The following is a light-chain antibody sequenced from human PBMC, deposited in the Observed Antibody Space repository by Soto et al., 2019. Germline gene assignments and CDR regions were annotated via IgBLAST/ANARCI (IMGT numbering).Light chain of an antibody. CDR3: QQGSNWPLT. CDR2: GAS. CDR1: QSISSE. Sequence: EIVMTQSPATLSVSPGERATLSCRASQSISSELAWYQQKPGQPPRLLIYGASTRATGVPARFTGSGSGSDFTLTISGLQSEDFAVYYCQQGSNWPLTFGQGTRLEI. J-gene: IGKJ2*01. V-gene: IGKV3-15*01.